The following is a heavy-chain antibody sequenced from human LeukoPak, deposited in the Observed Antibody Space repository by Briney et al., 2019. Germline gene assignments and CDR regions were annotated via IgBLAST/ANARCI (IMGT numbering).Heavy chain of an antibody. CDR1: GYTFTSYD. CDR3: AREDYYDSGSSDY. CDR2: MNPNSGNT. Sequence: ASVKVSCKASGYTFTSYDINWVRQATGQGLEWMGWMNPNSGNTAYAQKFQGRVTITRNTSMSTAYMELSSLRSEDTAIYYCAREDYYDSGSSDYWGQGTLVTVSS. D-gene: IGHD3-22*01. J-gene: IGHJ4*02. V-gene: IGHV1-8*03.